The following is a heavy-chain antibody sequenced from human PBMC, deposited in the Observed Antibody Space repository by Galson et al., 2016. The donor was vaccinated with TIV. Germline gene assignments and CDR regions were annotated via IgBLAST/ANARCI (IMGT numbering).Heavy chain of an antibody. CDR3: ARTPRGVVEPGPMLAFDI. V-gene: IGHV4-61*02. Sequence: TLSLTCTVSGGSISSGSYFRSWIRQPAGNGLEWIGRIYANGYTHYSPSLRSRVTVSVDTSKNQFSLRLNSVTAADTAIYYRARTPRGVVEPGPMLAFDIWGQGTMVSVSS. CDR2: IYANGYT. D-gene: IGHD2-21*01. CDR1: GGSISSGSYF. J-gene: IGHJ3*02.